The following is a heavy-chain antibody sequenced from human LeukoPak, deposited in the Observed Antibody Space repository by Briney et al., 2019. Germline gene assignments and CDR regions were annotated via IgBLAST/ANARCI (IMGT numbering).Heavy chain of an antibody. CDR3: ARMVSGYYYYYMDV. J-gene: IGHJ6*03. CDR2: IDWGDDK. CDR1: GFSLSTSDTSGMC. Sequence: SGPALVKPTQTLTLTCTFSGFSLSTSDTSGMCVSWIRQPPGKALEWLARIDWGDDKYYSTSLKTRLTISKDTSKTQVVLTMTNMDPADTATYYCARMVSGYYYYYMDVWGKGATVTVSS. V-gene: IGHV2-70*11. D-gene: IGHD2-8*01.